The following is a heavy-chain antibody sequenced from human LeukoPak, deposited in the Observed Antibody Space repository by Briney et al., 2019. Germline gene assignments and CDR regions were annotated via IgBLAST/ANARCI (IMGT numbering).Heavy chain of an antibody. J-gene: IGHJ4*02. V-gene: IGHV3-30-3*01. CDR3: ARLRFLEWLLFDY. Sequence: GGSLRLSCAASGFTFSSYAMHWVRQAPGKGLEWVAVISYDGSNKYYADSVKGRLTISRDNSKNTLYLQMNSLRAEDTAVYYCARLRFLEWLLFDYWGQGTLVTVSS. CDR2: ISYDGSNK. D-gene: IGHD3-3*01. CDR1: GFTFSSYA.